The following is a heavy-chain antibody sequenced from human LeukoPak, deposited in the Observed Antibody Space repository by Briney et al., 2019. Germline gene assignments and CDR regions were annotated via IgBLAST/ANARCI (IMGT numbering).Heavy chain of an antibody. V-gene: IGHV3-30*02. Sequence: GGSLRLSCAASGFIFSNYGMHWVRQAPGKGLEWVAFIRYDGSNKYYADSVKGRFTISRDNSKNTLYLQMNSLRVEDTAVYYCAKASRVATITIDYWGRGTLVTVSS. D-gene: IGHD5-12*01. CDR2: IRYDGSNK. CDR1: GFIFSNYG. CDR3: AKASRVATITIDY. J-gene: IGHJ4*02.